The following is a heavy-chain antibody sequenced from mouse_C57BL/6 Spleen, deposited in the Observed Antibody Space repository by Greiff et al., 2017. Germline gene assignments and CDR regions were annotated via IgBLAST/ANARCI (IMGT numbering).Heavy chain of an antibody. V-gene: IGHV1-15*01. D-gene: IGHD1-1*01. CDR2: IDPETGGT. Sequence: QVQLKPSGAELVRPGASVTLSCKASGYTFTDYEMHWVKQTPVHGLEWIGAIDPETGGTAYNQKFKGKAILTADKSSSTAYMELRSLTSEDSAVYYCTRDGSSLDYWGQGTTLTVSS. CDR3: TRDGSSLDY. CDR1: GYTFTDYE. J-gene: IGHJ2*01.